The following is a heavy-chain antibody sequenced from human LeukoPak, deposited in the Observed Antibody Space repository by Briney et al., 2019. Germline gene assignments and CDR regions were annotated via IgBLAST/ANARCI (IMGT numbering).Heavy chain of an antibody. Sequence: ASVKVSCKASGYTFTGYYMHWVRQAPGQGLEWMGWINPNSGGTNYAQKFQGRVTMTRDTSISTAYMELSRLRSDDTAVCYCARVRITMIVVDYYYYYGMDVWGQGTTVTVSS. CDR2: INPNSGGT. V-gene: IGHV1-2*02. CDR3: ARVRITMIVVDYYYYYGMDV. D-gene: IGHD3-22*01. CDR1: GYTFTGYY. J-gene: IGHJ6*02.